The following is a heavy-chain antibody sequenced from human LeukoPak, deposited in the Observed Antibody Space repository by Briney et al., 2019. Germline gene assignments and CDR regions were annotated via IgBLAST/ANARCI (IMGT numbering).Heavy chain of an antibody. V-gene: IGHV4-34*01. Sequence: KTSETLSLTCAVYGGSFSGYYWSWIRQPPGKGLEWIGEINHGGSTNYNPSLKSRVTISVDTSKNQFSLKLSSVTAADTAVYYCARGQPIFGVLNWFDPWGQGTLVTVSS. CDR2: INHGGST. D-gene: IGHD3-3*01. CDR3: ARGQPIFGVLNWFDP. J-gene: IGHJ5*02. CDR1: GGSFSGYY.